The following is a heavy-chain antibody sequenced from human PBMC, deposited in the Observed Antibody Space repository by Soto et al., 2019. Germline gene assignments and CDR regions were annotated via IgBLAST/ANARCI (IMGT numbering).Heavy chain of an antibody. V-gene: IGHV3-23*01. D-gene: IGHD4-17*01. J-gene: IGHJ5*02. CDR2: ISGSGGST. Sequence: GGSLRLSCAASGFTFSSYAMSWVRQAPGKGLEWVSAISGSGGSTYYADSVKGRFTISRDNSKNTLYLQMNSLRAEDTAVYYCAKRDDYGDYEAGFDPWGQGTLVTVSS. CDR3: AKRDDYGDYEAGFDP. CDR1: GFTFSSYA.